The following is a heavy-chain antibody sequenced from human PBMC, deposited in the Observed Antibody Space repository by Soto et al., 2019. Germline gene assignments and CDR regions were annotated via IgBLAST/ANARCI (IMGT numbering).Heavy chain of an antibody. Sequence: SETLSLTCTVSCGSIISSSYYWGWIRQPPGKGLEWIGSIYYSGSTYYNPSLKSRVTISVDTSKNQFSLKLSSVTAADTAVYYCARHRAEVVATPRDGYYYYYGMDVWGQGTTVTVSS. CDR1: CGSIISSSYY. D-gene: IGHD5-12*01. CDR2: IYYSGST. V-gene: IGHV4-39*01. CDR3: ARHRAEVVATPRDGYYYYYGMDV. J-gene: IGHJ6*02.